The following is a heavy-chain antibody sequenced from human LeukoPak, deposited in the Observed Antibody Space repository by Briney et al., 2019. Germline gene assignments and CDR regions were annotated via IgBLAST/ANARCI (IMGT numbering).Heavy chain of an antibody. V-gene: IGHV4-59*01. CDR2: IYNSGSSA. D-gene: IGHD3-10*01. CDR3: VRDRELTY. CDR1: DGSISIYY. Sequence: SETLSLTCTVSDGSISIYYWNWIRQPPGKGLEWIGYIYNSGSSAIYNPSLQSRVTISVDMSKNQFSLRLSSVTAADTAVYFCVRDRELTYWGQGILVTVSS. J-gene: IGHJ4*02.